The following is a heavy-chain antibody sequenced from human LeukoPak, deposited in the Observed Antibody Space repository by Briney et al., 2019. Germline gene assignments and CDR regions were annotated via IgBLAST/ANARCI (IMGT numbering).Heavy chain of an antibody. CDR3: ARGGSKARSYYYDSSGDFDY. CDR2: IIPIFGTA. CDR1: GGTFSSYA. V-gene: IGHV1-69*06. Sequence: ASVKVSCKASGGTFSSYAISWVRQAPGQGLEWMGRIIPIFGTANYAQKFQGRVTITADKSTSTAYMELSSPRSEDTAVYYCARGGSKARSYYYDSSGDFDYWGQGTLVTVSS. J-gene: IGHJ4*02. D-gene: IGHD3-22*01.